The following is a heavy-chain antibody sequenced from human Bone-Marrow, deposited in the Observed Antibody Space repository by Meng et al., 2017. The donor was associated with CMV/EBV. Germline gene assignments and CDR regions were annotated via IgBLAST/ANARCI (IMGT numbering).Heavy chain of an antibody. CDR1: GFTFRTAG. J-gene: IGHJ4*02. CDR2: IQSGGAK. CDR3: TADPPGDSPYFDY. D-gene: IGHD2-21*02. V-gene: IGHV3-15*01. Sequence: CAAAGFTFRTAGRTWVGQTQGKGLEGVGRIQSGGAKDYAASVNGRFIVSRDDSKNTVYLQMNTLRTEDTAVYYCTADPPGDSPYFDYWGQGTLVTVSS.